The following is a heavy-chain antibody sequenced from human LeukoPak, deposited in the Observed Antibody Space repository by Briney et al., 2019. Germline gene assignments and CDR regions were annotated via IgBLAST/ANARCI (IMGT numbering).Heavy chain of an antibody. CDR1: GYTFTSYD. CDR2: MNPNSGNT. CDR3: ARSHDSSGYSFDY. Sequence: ASVKVSCKASGYTFTSYDINWVRQPTGQGLEWMGWMNPNSGNTGYAQKFQGRVTMTRNTSISTAYMELSSLRSEDTAVYYCARSHDSSGYSFDYWGQGTLVTVSS. J-gene: IGHJ4*02. D-gene: IGHD3-22*01. V-gene: IGHV1-8*01.